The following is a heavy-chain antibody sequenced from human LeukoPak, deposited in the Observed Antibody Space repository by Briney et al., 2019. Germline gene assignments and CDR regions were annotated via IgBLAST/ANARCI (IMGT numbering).Heavy chain of an antibody. V-gene: IGHV3-48*03. CDR3: AKETYYYDRRTDRDAFDI. Sequence: GGSLRLSCAASGFTFSFYEMNWVRQAPGRGLEWVSYISSRGTTIYYADSVKGRFTISRDNAKNSLYLQMNGLRAEDTAVYYCAKETYYYDRRTDRDAFDIWGQGTMVTVSS. CDR2: ISSRGTTI. CDR1: GFTFSFYE. D-gene: IGHD3-22*01. J-gene: IGHJ3*02.